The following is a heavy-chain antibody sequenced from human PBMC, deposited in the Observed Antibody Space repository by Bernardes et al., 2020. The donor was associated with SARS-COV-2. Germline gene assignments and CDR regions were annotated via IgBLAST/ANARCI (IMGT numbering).Heavy chain of an antibody. J-gene: IGHJ4*02. CDR1: GGSISSSNW. V-gene: IGHV4-4*02. Sequence: SETLSLTCAVSGGSISSSNWWSWVRQPPGKGLEWIGEIYHGGSTNYNPSLKSRVTVSVDKSKNQFSLKLSSVTAADTAVYYCASLRTHEQLADFWGQGTLVTVSS. CDR2: IYHGGST. CDR3: ASLRTHEQLADF. D-gene: IGHD6-13*01.